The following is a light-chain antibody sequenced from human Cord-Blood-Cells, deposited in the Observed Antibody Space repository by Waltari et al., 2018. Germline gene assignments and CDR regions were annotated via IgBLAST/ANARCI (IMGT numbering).Light chain of an antibody. J-gene: IGLJ2*01. CDR1: SSDVGGYNY. Sequence: QSALTQPASVSGSPGQSITISCTGTSSDVGGYNYVSWYQQHPGTAPKLMIYDVSNRPAGVSNRVSGSKSCNTASLTSSGLQAEVEADYYCSSYTSSSVVFGGETKLTVL. CDR2: DVS. CDR3: SSYTSSSVV. V-gene: IGLV2-14*01.